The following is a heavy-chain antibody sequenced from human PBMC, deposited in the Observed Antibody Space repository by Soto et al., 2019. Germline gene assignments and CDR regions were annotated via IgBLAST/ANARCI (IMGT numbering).Heavy chain of an antibody. CDR1: GGSISTYY. V-gene: IGHV4-59*01. CDR3: ERLFEHGVAGTPDGWFDP. CDR2: IYFSGST. D-gene: IGHD6-19*01. J-gene: IGHJ5*02. Sequence: QVQLQESGPGLVKPSETLSLTCAISGGSISTYYWSWIRQPPGKGLEWIGYIYFSGSTHYNPSLKSRVIISVDTSKNQFSLKLSSVTAADTAVYYCERLFEHGVAGTPDGWFDPWGQGTLVTVSP.